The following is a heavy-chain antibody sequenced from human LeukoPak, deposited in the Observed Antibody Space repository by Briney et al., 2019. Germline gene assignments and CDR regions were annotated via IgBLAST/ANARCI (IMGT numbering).Heavy chain of an antibody. CDR2: IYSGGST. J-gene: IGHJ4*02. CDR1: GFTVSSNY. Sequence: GGSLRLSCAASGFTVSSNYMSWVRQAPGKGLEWVSVIYSGGSTYYADSVKGRFTISRDNSKNTLYLQMNSLRAEDTAVYYCAKDRGPYYDFWSGYYTWGQGTLVTVSS. CDR3: AKDRGPYYDFWSGYYT. D-gene: IGHD3-3*01. V-gene: IGHV3-66*01.